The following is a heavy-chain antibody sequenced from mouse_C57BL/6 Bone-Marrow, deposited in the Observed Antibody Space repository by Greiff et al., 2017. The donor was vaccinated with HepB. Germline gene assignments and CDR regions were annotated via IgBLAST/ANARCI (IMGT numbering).Heavy chain of an antibody. Sequence: EVQLQESGPELVKPGASVKIPCKASGYTFTDYNMDWVKQSHGKSLEWIGDINPNNGGTIYNQKFKGKATLTVDKSSSTAYMELRSLTSEDTAVYYCARWAFFPWYFDVWGTGTTVTVSS. CDR1: GYTFTDYN. CDR3: ARWAFFPWYFDV. CDR2: INPNNGGT. J-gene: IGHJ1*03. V-gene: IGHV1-18*01.